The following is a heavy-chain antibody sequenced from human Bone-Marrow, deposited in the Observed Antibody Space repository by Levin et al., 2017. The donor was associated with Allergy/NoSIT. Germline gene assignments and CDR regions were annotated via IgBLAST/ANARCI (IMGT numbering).Heavy chain of an antibody. D-gene: IGHD6-19*01. CDR2: ISYDGSNK. CDR1: GFTFSSYA. J-gene: IGHJ4*02. Sequence: GGSLRLSCAASGFTFSSYAMHWVRQAPGKGLEWVAVISYDGSNKYYADSVKGRFTISRDNSKNTLYLQMNSLRAEDTAVYYCARDQGAGRQWLSGGLNFDYWGQGTLVTVSS. V-gene: IGHV3-30-3*01. CDR3: ARDQGAGRQWLSGGLNFDY.